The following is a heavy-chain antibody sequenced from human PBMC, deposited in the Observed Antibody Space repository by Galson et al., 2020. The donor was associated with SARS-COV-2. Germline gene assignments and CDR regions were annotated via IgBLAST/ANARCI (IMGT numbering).Heavy chain of an antibody. V-gene: IGHV3-30-3*01. D-gene: IGHD3-10*01. J-gene: IGHJ5*02. CDR1: GFTFSSYA. CDR2: ISYDGSNK. Sequence: TGGSLRLSCAASGFTFSSYAMHWVRQAPGKGLEWVVVISYDGSNKYYADSVKGRFTISRDNSKNTLYLQMNSLRAEDTAVYYCARDTGVQFDPWGQGTLVTVSS. CDR3: ARDTGVQFDP.